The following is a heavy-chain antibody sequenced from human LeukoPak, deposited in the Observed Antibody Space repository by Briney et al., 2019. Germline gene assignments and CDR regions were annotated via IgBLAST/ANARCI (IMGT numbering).Heavy chain of an antibody. CDR1: GYTFTGYY. CDR3: ARDGSGNYYYFDY. D-gene: IGHD3-10*01. V-gene: IGHV1-2*06. J-gene: IGHJ4*02. Sequence: ASVKVSCKASGYTFTGYYIHWVRQAPGQGLEWMGRINPNSGGTNYAQKFQGRVTMTRDTSISTAYMELGRLRSDDTAVYYCARDGSGNYYYFDYWGQGTLVTVSS. CDR2: INPNSGGT.